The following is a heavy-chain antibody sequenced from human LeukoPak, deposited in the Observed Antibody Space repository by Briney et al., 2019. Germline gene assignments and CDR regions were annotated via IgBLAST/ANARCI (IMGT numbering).Heavy chain of an antibody. J-gene: IGHJ3*02. V-gene: IGHV1-24*01. CDR3: ARTEYSSSEDAFDI. CDR1: GYTLTELS. D-gene: IGHD6-6*01. Sequence: ASVKVSCKVSGYTLTELSMHWVRQAPGKGLEWMGGFDPEDGETIYAQKFQGRVTMTEDTSTDTAYMELSSLRSEDTAVYYCARTEYSSSEDAFDIWGQGTMVTVSS. CDR2: FDPEDGET.